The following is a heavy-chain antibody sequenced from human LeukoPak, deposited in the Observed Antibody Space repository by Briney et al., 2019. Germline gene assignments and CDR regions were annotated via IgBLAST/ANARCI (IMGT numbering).Heavy chain of an antibody. Sequence: SETLSLTCTVSGYSISSGYYWGWIRQPPGKGLEWIGSIYHSGSTYYYPSLKSRVTISVDTSKNQFSLKLGSVSAPDTAVYHCARLDIAADVQFDPWGQGTLVTVSS. CDR2: IYHSGST. V-gene: IGHV4-38-2*02. D-gene: IGHD6-13*01. J-gene: IGHJ5*02. CDR1: GYSISSGYY. CDR3: ARLDIAADVQFDP.